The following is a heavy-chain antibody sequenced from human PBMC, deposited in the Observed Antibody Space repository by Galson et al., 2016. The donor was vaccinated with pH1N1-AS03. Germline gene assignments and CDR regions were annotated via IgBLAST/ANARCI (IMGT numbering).Heavy chain of an antibody. CDR2: IRSNGDNT. V-gene: IGHV3-48*03. Sequence: SLRLSCAASGFPFSGYEMNWVRQAPGKGLEWISYIRSNGDNTNYADSVKGRFSISRDNAKNSLYLQMMALRPEDTAVYYCVRPSSGSFRFWGPGTLVTVSS. CDR1: GFPFSGYE. D-gene: IGHD1-26*01. CDR3: VRPSSGSFRF. J-gene: IGHJ4*02.